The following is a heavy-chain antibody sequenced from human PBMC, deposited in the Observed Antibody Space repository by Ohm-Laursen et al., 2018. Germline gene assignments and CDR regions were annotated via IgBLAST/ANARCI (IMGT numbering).Heavy chain of an antibody. D-gene: IGHD6-6*01. CDR2: MNPNSGNT. J-gene: IGHJ4*02. CDR3: AKRPPVISSSSPYFDY. Sequence: SVKVSCKASGYTFTSYDINWVRQATGQGLEWMGWMNPNSGNTGYAQKFQGRVTMTRNTSISTAYMELNSLRAEDTAVYYCAKRPPVISSSSPYFDYWGQGTLVTVSS. V-gene: IGHV1-8*01. CDR1: GYTFTSYD.